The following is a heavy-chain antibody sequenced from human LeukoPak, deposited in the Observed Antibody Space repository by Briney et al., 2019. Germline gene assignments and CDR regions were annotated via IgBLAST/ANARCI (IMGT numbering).Heavy chain of an antibody. CDR3: AKGGHCSSTSCYGEPGWFDP. CDR2: IYPGDSDT. V-gene: IGHV5-51*01. J-gene: IGHJ5*02. D-gene: IGHD2-2*01. Sequence: GESLKISCKGSGYSFTSYWIGWVRQMPGKGLEWMGIIYPGDSDTRYSPSFQGQVTISADKSISTAYLQWSGLKASDTAMYYCAKGGHCSSTSCYGEPGWFDPWGQGTLVTVSS. CDR1: GYSFTSYW.